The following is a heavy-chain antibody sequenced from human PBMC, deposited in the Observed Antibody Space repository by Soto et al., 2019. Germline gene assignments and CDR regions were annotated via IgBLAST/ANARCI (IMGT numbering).Heavy chain of an antibody. CDR3: ARDVAAADY. CDR2: INAGNGNT. CDR1: GYTFTSYA. J-gene: IGHJ4*02. V-gene: IGHV1-3*05. Sequence: QVQLVQSGAEEKKPGASVKVSCKASGYTFTSYAMHWVRQAPGQRLEWMGWINAGNGNTKYSQKVQGRVTITRDTSVSTAYMELSSLRTEDTAVYYCARDVAAADYWGQGALVTVSS. D-gene: IGHD6-13*01.